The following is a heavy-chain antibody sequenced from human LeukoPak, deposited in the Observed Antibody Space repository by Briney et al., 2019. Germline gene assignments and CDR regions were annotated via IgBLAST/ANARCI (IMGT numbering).Heavy chain of an antibody. Sequence: GASVKVSCKASGYTFTSYDINWVRQATGQGLEWMGWMNPNSGNTGYAQKFQGRVTITRNTSISTAYMELSSLRSEDTAVYYCARVGITIFGVVSYYFDYWGQGTLVTVSS. J-gene: IGHJ4*02. D-gene: IGHD3-3*01. CDR2: MNPNSGNT. CDR3: ARVGITIFGVVSYYFDY. CDR1: GYTFTSYD. V-gene: IGHV1-8*01.